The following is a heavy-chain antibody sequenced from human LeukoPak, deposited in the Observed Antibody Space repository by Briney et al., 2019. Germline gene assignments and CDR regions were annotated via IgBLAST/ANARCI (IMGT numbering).Heavy chain of an antibody. J-gene: IGHJ6*03. CDR3: ARSYSSTPQYYYYYYMDV. CDR1: GFTVSSNY. D-gene: IGHD6-13*01. Sequence: GGSLRLSCAASGFTVSSNYMSWVRQAPGKGLEWVSVIYSGGSTHYADSVKGRFTISRDNSKNTVYLQMNSLRVEDMAVYYCARSYSSTPQYYYYYYMDVWGKGTTVTVSS. V-gene: IGHV3-66*01. CDR2: IYSGGST.